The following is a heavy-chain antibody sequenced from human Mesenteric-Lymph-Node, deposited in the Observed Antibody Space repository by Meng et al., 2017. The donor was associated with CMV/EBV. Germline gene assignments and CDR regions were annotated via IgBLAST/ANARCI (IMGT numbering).Heavy chain of an antibody. J-gene: IGHJ6*02. CDR1: GLTFGLYG. CDR2: IRFDGTNK. Sequence: GESLKISCAVSGLTFGLYGMYWVRLAPGKGLEWVAFIRFDGTNKYYLDSVKGRFTISRDNSKNMLFLQMNNVRAEDTGIYYCANDRTARGGKYFFYGMDAWGQGTTVTVSS. V-gene: IGHV3-30*02. CDR3: ANDRTARGGKYFFYGMDA. D-gene: IGHD2/OR15-2a*01.